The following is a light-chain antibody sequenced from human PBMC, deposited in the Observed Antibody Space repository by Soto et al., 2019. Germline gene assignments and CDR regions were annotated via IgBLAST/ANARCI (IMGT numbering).Light chain of an antibody. V-gene: IGKV3-11*01. J-gene: IGKJ4*01. CDR3: QQRSNWPPRLT. CDR2: DAS. CDR1: QSVSSY. Sequence: EIVLTQSPATLSLSPGERATLSCRASQSVSSYLAWYQQKPGQAPRLLIYDASNRATGIPARFSGSASGTDFTLTISCLEPEDFAVYYCQQRSNWPPRLTFGGGTKVEIK.